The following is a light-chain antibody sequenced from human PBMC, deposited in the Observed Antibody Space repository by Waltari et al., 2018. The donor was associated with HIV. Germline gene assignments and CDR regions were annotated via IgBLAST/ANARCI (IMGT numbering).Light chain of an antibody. CDR1: HIGSQS. Sequence: SAVLTPPPSVSVAPGQTARIPFGGPHIGSQSLTGYQPRPGQAPVLVVYDDRVRPSGIPDRFSGSNSGNTATLTISRVEAGDEADYYCHVWNSTSDLGVFGGGTQLTVL. CDR3: HVWNSTSDLGV. J-gene: IGLJ7*01. V-gene: IGLV3-21*02. CDR2: DDR.